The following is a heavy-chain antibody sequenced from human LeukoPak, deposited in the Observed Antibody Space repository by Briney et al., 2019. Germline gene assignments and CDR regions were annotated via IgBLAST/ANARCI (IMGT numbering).Heavy chain of an antibody. CDR3: AKKKRSGSYLFVSGPFDY. D-gene: IGHD1-26*01. CDR1: GFTFGSYA. Sequence: GGSLRLSCAASGFTFGSYAMNWVRQAPGKGLEWVSTISGSGGSTYYADSVKGRFTISRDNSKNTLYMQMNSLRADDTAVYYCAKKKRSGSYLFVSGPFDYWGQGTLVTVSS. CDR2: ISGSGGST. J-gene: IGHJ4*02. V-gene: IGHV3-23*01.